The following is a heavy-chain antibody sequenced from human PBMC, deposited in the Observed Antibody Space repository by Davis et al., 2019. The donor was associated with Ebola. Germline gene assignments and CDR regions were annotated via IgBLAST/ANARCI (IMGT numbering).Heavy chain of an antibody. CDR3: ARNFYCSSTSCYGPWFDP. CDR2: ISGSGGST. Sequence: ETLSLTCTVSGGSISSGDYFWSWIRQAPGKGLEWVSAISGSGGSTYYADSVKGRFTISRDNSKKTLYLQMNSLRAEDTAVYYCARNFYCSSTSCYGPWFDPWGQGTLVTVSS. V-gene: IGHV3-23*01. J-gene: IGHJ5*02. D-gene: IGHD2-2*01. CDR1: GGSISSGDYF.